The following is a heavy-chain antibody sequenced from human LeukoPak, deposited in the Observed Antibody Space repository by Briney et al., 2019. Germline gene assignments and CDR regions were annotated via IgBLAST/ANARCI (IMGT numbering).Heavy chain of an antibody. CDR3: AKDPGGYSGYEYQDY. J-gene: IGHJ4*02. CDR2: ISGSGGST. Sequence: GGSPRLSCAASGFTFSSYAMSWVRQAPGKGLEWVSAISGSGGSTYYADSVKGRFTISRDNSKNTLYLQMNSLRAEDTAVYYCAKDPGGYSGYEYQDYWGQGTLVTVSS. D-gene: IGHD5-12*01. V-gene: IGHV3-23*01. CDR1: GFTFSSYA.